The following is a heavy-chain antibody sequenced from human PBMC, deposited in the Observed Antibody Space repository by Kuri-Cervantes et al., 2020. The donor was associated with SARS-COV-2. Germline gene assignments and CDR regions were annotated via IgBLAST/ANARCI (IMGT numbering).Heavy chain of an antibody. CDR2: IDWDDDK. V-gene: IGHV2-70*12. J-gene: IGHJ5*02. D-gene: IGHD2-15*01. Sequence: SGPTLVKPTSAFTLTCTVSGFSLSDARLGVSWIRQPPGKALEWLAHIDWDDDKYFSTSLKTRPTISKDTSKNQVVLTMTNMDPVDTTTYYCAHRGLYCSGGSCYAPHNWFDPWGQGTLVTVSS. CDR1: GFSLSDARLG. CDR3: AHRGLYCSGGSCYAPHNWFDP.